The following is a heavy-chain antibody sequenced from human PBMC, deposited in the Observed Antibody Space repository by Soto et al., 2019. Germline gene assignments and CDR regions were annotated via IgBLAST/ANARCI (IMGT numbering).Heavy chain of an antibody. CDR2: IYYSGST. CDR3: ARVARCTNGVCYYYFDY. V-gene: IGHV4-31*03. CDR1: GGSISSGGYY. D-gene: IGHD2-8*01. J-gene: IGHJ4*02. Sequence: SETLSLTCTVSGGSISSGGYYWSWIRHHPGKGLEWIGYIYYSGSTYYNPSLKSRVTISVDTSKNQFSLKLSSVTAADTAVYYCARVARCTNGVCYYYFDYWGQGTLVTVSS.